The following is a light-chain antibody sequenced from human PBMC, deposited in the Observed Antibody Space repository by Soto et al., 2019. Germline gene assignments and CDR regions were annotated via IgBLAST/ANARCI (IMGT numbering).Light chain of an antibody. CDR2: YDS. V-gene: IGLV3-21*02. CDR1: NIGSKS. J-gene: IGLJ1*01. CDR3: QVWDSSSDLYV. Sequence: ELTHPPSVASAPGQAAGITCGGNNIGSKSVHWYQQKRCKAPVLFVYYDSDVPPGIPERFSGSNSGNTATMTIRRVEAGDEAEYYCQVWDSSSDLYVFGTGTKVTV.